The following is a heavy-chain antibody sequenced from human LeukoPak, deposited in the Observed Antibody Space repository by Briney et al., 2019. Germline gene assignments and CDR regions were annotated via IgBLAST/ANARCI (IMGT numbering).Heavy chain of an antibody. V-gene: IGHV1-18*01. CDR3: AREGGFTMIVVVAYAFDI. CDR1: GYTFTSYG. Sequence: ASVKVSCKASGYTFTSYGISWVRQAPGQGLEYMGWISAYNGNTNYAQKFQGRVTMTTDTSTSTAYMELRSLRSDDTAVYYCAREGGFTMIVVVAYAFDIWGQGTMVTVSS. D-gene: IGHD3-22*01. CDR2: ISAYNGNT. J-gene: IGHJ3*02.